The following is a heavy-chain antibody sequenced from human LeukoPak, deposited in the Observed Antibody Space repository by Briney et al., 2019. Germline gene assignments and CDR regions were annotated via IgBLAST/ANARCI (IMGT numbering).Heavy chain of an antibody. V-gene: IGHV3-64D*06. CDR2: INSNGVNT. D-gene: IGHD6-19*01. J-gene: IGHJ3*02. CDR3: VKDGNSCSQQWLVVAFDM. Sequence: PGGSLRLSCSASGFTFSSCAMHWVRQAPGKGLEYVSAINSNGVNTYYADSVKGRFTISRDNSKNTMYLQMSSLRAEDTAVYYCVKDGNSCSQQWLVVAFDMWGQGTMVTVSS. CDR1: GFTFSSCA.